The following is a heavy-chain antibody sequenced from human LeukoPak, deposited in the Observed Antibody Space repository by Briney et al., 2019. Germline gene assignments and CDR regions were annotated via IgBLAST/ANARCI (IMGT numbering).Heavy chain of an antibody. V-gene: IGHV3-21*01. Sequence: GGSLRLSCAASGFTFSSYSMTWVRQAPGKGLEWVSSISSSSSYIYYADSVKGRFTISRDNAKNSLYLQVNSLRAEDTAVYYCARSPEYYYDSSGYLPFDYWGQGTLVTVSS. CDR1: GFTFSSYS. CDR2: ISSSSSYI. J-gene: IGHJ4*02. D-gene: IGHD3-22*01. CDR3: ARSPEYYYDSSGYLPFDY.